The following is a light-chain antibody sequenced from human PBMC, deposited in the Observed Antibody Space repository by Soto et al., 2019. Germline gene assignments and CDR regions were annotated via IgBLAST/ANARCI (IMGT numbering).Light chain of an antibody. Sequence: HSVLNQPASVSGSPGQSITISCTGTSSDIGHYDYVSWYQQHPGKAPNLMIYHVTYRHSGVSNRYSGSKSGNSASLTISGLQADDEADYYCCSLTTSHTYVFGSGTKVTVL. CDR1: SSDIGHYDY. CDR3: CSLTTSHTYV. J-gene: IGLJ1*01. V-gene: IGLV2-14*03. CDR2: HVT.